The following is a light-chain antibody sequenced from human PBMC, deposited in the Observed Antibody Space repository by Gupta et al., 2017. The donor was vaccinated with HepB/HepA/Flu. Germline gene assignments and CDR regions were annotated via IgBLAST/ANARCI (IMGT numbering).Light chain of an antibody. CDR3: QEANSFPPYT. CDR2: DAP. Sequence: DIQMTQSTSSVSASVGDRVTITCRASQAINSWLAWYQQKPGKAPKVLIYDAPSLQSGVPSRFSGSGSGTDFTLTISSLQTEDFATYYCQEANSFPPYTFGQGTKVEI. CDR1: QAINSW. V-gene: IGKV1-12*01. J-gene: IGKJ2*01.